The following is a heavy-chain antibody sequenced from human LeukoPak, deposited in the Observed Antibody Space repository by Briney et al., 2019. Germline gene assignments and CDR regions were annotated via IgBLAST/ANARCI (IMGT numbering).Heavy chain of an antibody. CDR2: INHSGST. CDR3: ARPRYCSSTSCYAAFDY. V-gene: IGHV4-34*01. D-gene: IGHD2-2*01. Sequence: PSETLSLTCAVYGGSFSGYYWSWIRQPPGKGLEWIGEINHSGSTNYNPSLKSRVTISVDTSKNQFSLKLSSVTAADTAVYYCARPRYCSSTSCYAAFDYWGQGTLVTASS. J-gene: IGHJ4*02. CDR1: GGSFSGYY.